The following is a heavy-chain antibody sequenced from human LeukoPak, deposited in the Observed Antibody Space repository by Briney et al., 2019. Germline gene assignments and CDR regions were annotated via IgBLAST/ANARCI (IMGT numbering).Heavy chain of an antibody. CDR3: ARRQGIAAQFDY. Sequence: SETLSLTCTVSGGSISGYYWSWIRQPPGKGLEWIGYIYYSGSTNYNPSLKSRVTISVDTSKNQFSLKLSSVTAADTAVYYRARRQGIAAQFDYWGQGTLVTVSS. D-gene: IGHD6-25*01. CDR2: IYYSGST. V-gene: IGHV4-59*08. CDR1: GGSISGYY. J-gene: IGHJ4*02.